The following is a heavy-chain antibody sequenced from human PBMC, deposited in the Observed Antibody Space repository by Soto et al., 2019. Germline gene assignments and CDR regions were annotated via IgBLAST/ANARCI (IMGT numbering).Heavy chain of an antibody. D-gene: IGHD6-13*01. CDR2: ISGGGGTT. CDR3: AKESSSSSLSPIAQFDC. V-gene: IGHV3-23*01. J-gene: IGHJ4*02. Sequence: GGSLRLSCAASGFSFRSYVMSWVRQAPGKGLEWVSGISGGGGTTYYADSVKGRFTISRDNSKNTLYLQMSSLRVEDAALYYCAKESSSSSLSPIAQFDCWGQGTLVTVSS. CDR1: GFSFRSYV.